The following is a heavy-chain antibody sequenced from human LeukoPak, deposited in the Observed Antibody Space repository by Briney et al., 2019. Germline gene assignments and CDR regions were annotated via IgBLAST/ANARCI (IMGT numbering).Heavy chain of an antibody. Sequence: PGGSLRLSCAASGFTVSSNYMSWVRQAPGKGLEWVSVIYSGGSTYYADSVKGRFTISRDNSKNTPYLQMNSLRAEDTAVYYCARDGYGIYGMDVWGQGTTVTVSS. V-gene: IGHV3-66*01. CDR2: IYSGGST. CDR3: ARDGYGIYGMDV. CDR1: GFTVSSNY. D-gene: IGHD5-18*01. J-gene: IGHJ6*02.